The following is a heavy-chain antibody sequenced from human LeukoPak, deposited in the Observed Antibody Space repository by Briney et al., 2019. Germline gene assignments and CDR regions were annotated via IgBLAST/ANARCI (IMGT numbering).Heavy chain of an antibody. CDR2: IKQDGSEK. J-gene: IGHJ4*02. Sequence: GGSLRLSCAASGFTFSSYCMSWVRQAPGKGREWVANIKQDGSEKYYVDSVKGRFTISRDNAKNTLYLQMNSLRAEDTAVYYCARVSCSGGSCYSVFDYWGQGTLVTVSS. V-gene: IGHV3-7*01. CDR1: GFTFSSYC. CDR3: ARVSCSGGSCYSVFDY. D-gene: IGHD2-15*01.